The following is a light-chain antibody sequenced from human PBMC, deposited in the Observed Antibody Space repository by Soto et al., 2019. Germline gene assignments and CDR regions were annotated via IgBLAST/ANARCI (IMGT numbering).Light chain of an antibody. Sequence: DIQMTQSPSSLSASVGDRVTITCRASQTLNNYLTWFQQKPGKAPKLLLYDASTLQSGVPSRFSGSGSGTDFTLTISRLHPDDFATYYSQQYNTYPWTFGQGTKVDIK. J-gene: IGKJ1*01. CDR1: QTLNNY. V-gene: IGKV1-16*01. CDR3: QQYNTYPWT. CDR2: DAS.